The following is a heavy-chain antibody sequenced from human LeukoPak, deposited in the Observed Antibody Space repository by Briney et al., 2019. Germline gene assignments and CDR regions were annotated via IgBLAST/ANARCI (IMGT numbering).Heavy chain of an antibody. D-gene: IGHD6-13*01. CDR2: IYSSGST. CDR3: ARQYSSSTSFDP. CDR1: GGSISGYY. V-gene: IGHV4-59*08. J-gene: IGHJ5*02. Sequence: PSETLSLTCTVSGGSISGYYWSWVRQPPGKGLEWIGYIYSSGSTNYNPSLKSRVTISVDTSKNQFSLKLNSVTAADTAVYYCARQYSSSTSFDPWGQGTLVTVSS.